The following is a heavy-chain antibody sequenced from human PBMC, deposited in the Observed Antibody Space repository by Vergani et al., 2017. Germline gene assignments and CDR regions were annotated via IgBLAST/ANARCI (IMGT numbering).Heavy chain of an antibody. Sequence: QLQLQESGPGLVKPSETLSLTCTVSGGSISSSSYYWGWLRQAPGKGLEWIGIIYYSGSTYYNPSFKSRVTISVDTSKNQLSLKLSSVTAADTAVYYCARVRGGSYHFDYWGQGTLVTVSS. J-gene: IGHJ4*02. CDR3: ARVRGGSYHFDY. CDR1: GGSISSSSYY. CDR2: IYYSGST. D-gene: IGHD1-26*01. V-gene: IGHV4-39*01.